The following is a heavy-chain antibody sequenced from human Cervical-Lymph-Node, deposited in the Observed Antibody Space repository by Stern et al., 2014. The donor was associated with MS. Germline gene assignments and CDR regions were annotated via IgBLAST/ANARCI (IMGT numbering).Heavy chain of an antibody. V-gene: IGHV4-31*03. CDR3: ARKGAIVPAAIENWFDS. Sequence: QVQLVESGPGLVKPSQTLSLTCTVSGGSISSGGYFWSWIRQHPGKGLEWIGYIYHSGSTYYNPSLKSRVTISVDPSKTQFSLNLTSVTAADTAVYYCARKGAIVPAAIENWFDSWGQGTLVTVSS. CDR1: GGSISSGGYF. J-gene: IGHJ5*01. D-gene: IGHD2-2*01. CDR2: IYHSGST.